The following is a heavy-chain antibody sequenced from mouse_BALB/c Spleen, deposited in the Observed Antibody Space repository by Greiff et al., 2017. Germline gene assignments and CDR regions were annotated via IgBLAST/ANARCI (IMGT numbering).Heavy chain of an antibody. V-gene: IGHV5-9-4*01. CDR2: ISSGGSYT. J-gene: IGHJ3*01. Sequence: EVQRVESGGGLVKPGGSLKLSCAASGFTFSSYAMSWVRQSPEKRLEWVAEISSGGSYTYYPDTVTGRFTISRDNAKNTLYLEMSSLRSEDTAMYYCAMRAWFAYWGQGTLVTVSA. CDR1: GFTFSSYA. CDR3: AMRAWFAY.